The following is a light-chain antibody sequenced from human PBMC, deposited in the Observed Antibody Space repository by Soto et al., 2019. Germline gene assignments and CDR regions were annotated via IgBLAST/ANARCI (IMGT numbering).Light chain of an antibody. CDR2: ATS. CDR1: ESVSNTF. J-gene: IGKJ2*01. CDR3: QQYGTLPYT. V-gene: IGKV3-20*01. Sequence: EIVLTPSPGTLSLSPVERATLSCRASESVSNTFLAWYQHKPGQTPRLLIYATSTRATGIPDRFSGSGSGTDFALSISRLEPEDFAIYSCQQYGTLPYTFGRGTKVDI.